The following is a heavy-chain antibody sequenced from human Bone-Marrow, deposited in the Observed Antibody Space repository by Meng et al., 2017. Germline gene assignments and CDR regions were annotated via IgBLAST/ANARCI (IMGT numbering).Heavy chain of an antibody. CDR2: IYYSGST. V-gene: IGHV4-59*01. Sequence: SETLSLTFTVSGGSISSYYWSWIRQPPGKGLEWIGYIYYSGSTNYNPSLKSRVTISVDTSKNQFSLKLSSVTAADTAVYYCARDSGAYYDILTGYYAYAFDIWGQGTMVTVSS. D-gene: IGHD3-9*01. J-gene: IGHJ3*02. CDR1: GGSISSYY. CDR3: ARDSGAYYDILTGYYAYAFDI.